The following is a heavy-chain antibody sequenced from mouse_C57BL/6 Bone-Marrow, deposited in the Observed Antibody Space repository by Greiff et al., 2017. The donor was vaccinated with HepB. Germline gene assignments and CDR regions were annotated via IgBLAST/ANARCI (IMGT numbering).Heavy chain of an antibody. Sequence: EVQLQESGPVLVKPGASVKMSCKASGYTFTDYYMNWVKQSHGKSLEWIGVINPYNGGTSYNQKFKGKATLTVDKSSSTAYMELNSLTSEDSAVYYCARVYYYGSSYEFAYWGQGTLVTVSA. V-gene: IGHV1-19*01. J-gene: IGHJ3*01. CDR1: GYTFTDYY. D-gene: IGHD1-1*01. CDR3: ARVYYYGSSYEFAY. CDR2: INPYNGGT.